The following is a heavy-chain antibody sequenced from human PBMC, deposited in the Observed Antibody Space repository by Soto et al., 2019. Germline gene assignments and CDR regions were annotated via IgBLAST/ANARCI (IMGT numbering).Heavy chain of an antibody. CDR3: ARDSVSLTLLDY. Sequence: QVELQESGPQLVRPSETLYLTCTVSGGSMSGYHWSWVRQPAGKGLEWIGRVHSTGSTDYNPSVESRITVSLDTSKKQFSLKLRSVTAADTALYFCARDSVSLTLLDYWGQGILVTVSS. D-gene: IGHD3-10*01. J-gene: IGHJ4*02. CDR2: VHSTGST. CDR1: GGSMSGYH. V-gene: IGHV4-4*07.